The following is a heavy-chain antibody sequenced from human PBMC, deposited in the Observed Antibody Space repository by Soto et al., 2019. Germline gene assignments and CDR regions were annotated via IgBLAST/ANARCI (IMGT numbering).Heavy chain of an antibody. J-gene: IGHJ4*02. D-gene: IGHD2-15*01. CDR1: GYSFSNYW. CDR2: IFPADSDT. Sequence: ESLKISCKGSGYSFSNYWIAWVPQMPGKGLEWMGIIFPADSDTKYSPSFQGQVTISADKSISTAYLQWSSLKASDTAMYYCASSVVVPSTMNYFDYWGQGSLVTVPS. CDR3: ASSVVVPSTMNYFDY. V-gene: IGHV5-51*01.